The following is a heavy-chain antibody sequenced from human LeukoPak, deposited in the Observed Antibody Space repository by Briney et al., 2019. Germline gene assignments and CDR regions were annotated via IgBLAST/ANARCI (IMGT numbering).Heavy chain of an antibody. Sequence: PSQTLSLTCDVSGGSISSGGYSWSWIRQPPGKGLEWIGYIYHSGSTYYNPSLKSRVTISVDRSKNQFSLKLSSVTAADTAVYYCASTVTPDGMDVWGKGTTVTVSS. CDR2: IYHSGST. J-gene: IGHJ6*04. D-gene: IGHD4-17*01. CDR1: GGSISSGGYS. CDR3: ASTVTPDGMDV. V-gene: IGHV4-30-2*01.